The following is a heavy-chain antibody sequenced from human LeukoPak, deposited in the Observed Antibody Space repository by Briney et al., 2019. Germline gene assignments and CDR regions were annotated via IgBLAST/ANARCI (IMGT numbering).Heavy chain of an antibody. CDR2: LYYSGST. J-gene: IGHJ4*02. CDR1: GGSISSSSYY. V-gene: IGHV4-39*07. D-gene: IGHD6-19*01. Sequence: SETLSLTCTVSGGSISSSSYYWGWIRPPPGKGLEWVGSLYYSGSTYYNPSLKSRVTISVDTSKNQFSLKLSSVTAADTAVYYCARDDSSGWYVYWGQGTLVTVSS. CDR3: ARDDSSGWYVY.